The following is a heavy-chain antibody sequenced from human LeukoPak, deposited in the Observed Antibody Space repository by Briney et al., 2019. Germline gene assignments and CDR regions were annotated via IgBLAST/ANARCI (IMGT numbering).Heavy chain of an antibody. V-gene: IGHV4-34*01. J-gene: IGHJ6*03. CDR3: ARDRVGQQLVGRKYYYYYMDV. CDR2: IDHTGST. CDR1: SRSFNGYY. D-gene: IGHD6-13*01. Sequence: SETLSLTCAVYSRSFNGYYWNWIRQSPGKGLEWIGEIDHTGSTSYNPSFKSRVTISVDTSKNQFSLKLRSVTAADTAVYYCARDRVGQQLVGRKYYYYYMDVWGKGNTVTISS.